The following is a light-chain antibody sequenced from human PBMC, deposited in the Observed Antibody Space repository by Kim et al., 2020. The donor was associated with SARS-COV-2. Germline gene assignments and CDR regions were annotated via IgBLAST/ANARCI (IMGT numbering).Light chain of an antibody. CDR3: QSYDISLSVWV. Sequence: QSVLTQPPSVSGAPGQRVTISCTGSSSNIGAGYDVHWYQQLPGTAPKLLIYGNNNRPSGVPDRFSGSKSGTSGSLAITGLQAEDEADYYCQSYDISLSVWVFGGGTQLTVL. V-gene: IGLV1-40*01. CDR1: SSNIGAGYD. J-gene: IGLJ3*02. CDR2: GNN.